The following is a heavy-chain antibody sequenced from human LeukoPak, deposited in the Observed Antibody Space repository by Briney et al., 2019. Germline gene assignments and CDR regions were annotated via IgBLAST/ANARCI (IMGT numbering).Heavy chain of an antibody. J-gene: IGHJ4*02. CDR1: GGTFSSYA. CDR2: IIPIFGTA. D-gene: IGHD3-9*01. Sequence: ASVKVSCKASGGTFSSYAISGVRQAPGQGLEWMGGIIPIFGTANYAQKFQGRVTITADKSTSTAYMELSSLRSEDTAVYYCARAHHQTLRYFDVVMGYWGQGTLVTVSS. CDR3: ARAHHQTLRYFDVVMGY. V-gene: IGHV1-69*06.